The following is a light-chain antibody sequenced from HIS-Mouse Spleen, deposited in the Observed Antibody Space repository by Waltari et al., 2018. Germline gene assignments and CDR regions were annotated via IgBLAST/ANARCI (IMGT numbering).Light chain of an antibody. J-gene: IGLJ2*01. CDR2: EDS. V-gene: IGLV3-21*03. Sequence: SSVLTQPPSVSVAPGKTARITRGGNNIGSKSVHRYQQKPGQAPVLVVYEDSDRPSGIPERFSGSNSGNTATLTISRAEAGDEADYYCQVWDSSSDHVVFGGGTKLTVL. CDR1: NIGSKS. CDR3: QVWDSSSDHVV.